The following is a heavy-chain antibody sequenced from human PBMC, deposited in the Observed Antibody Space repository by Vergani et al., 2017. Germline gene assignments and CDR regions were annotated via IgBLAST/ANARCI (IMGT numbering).Heavy chain of an antibody. CDR2: ISGSGGST. Sequence: VQLVESGGGVVQPGRSLRLSCAASGFTFSSYAMSWVRQAPGKGLEWVSAISGSGGSTYYADSVKGRFTISRDNSKNTLYLQMNSLRAEDAAVYYCQWLVRELDYWGRGTLVTVSS. CDR3: QWLVRELDY. V-gene: IGHV3-23*04. J-gene: IGHJ4*02. CDR1: GFTFSSYA. D-gene: IGHD6-19*01.